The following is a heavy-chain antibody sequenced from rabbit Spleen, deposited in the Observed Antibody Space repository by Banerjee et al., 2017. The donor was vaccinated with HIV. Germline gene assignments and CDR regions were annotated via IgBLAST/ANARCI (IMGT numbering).Heavy chain of an antibody. V-gene: IGHV1S45*01. CDR1: GFSFSDRDV. CDR2: INTATGKA. CDR3: ARFVNDGNVPGYANL. Sequence: QEQLKETGGGLVQPGGSLTLSCKASGFSFSDRDVMCWVRQAPGKGLEWIACINTATGKAVHAPWAKGRFPFSKTSSTTVTLQMTSLTAADTATYFCARFVNDGNVPGYANLWGPGTLVTVS. J-gene: IGHJ4*01. D-gene: IGHD7-1*01.